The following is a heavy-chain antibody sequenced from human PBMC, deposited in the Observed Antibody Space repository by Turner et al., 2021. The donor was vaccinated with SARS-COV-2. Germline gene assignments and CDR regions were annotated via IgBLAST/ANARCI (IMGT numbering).Heavy chain of an antibody. V-gene: IGHV4-59*01. CDR1: GGSISSYY. J-gene: IGHJ4*02. CDR3: ASYHYDSSGYHYAFDY. Sequence: QVQLQESGPGLVKPSETLSLPCSVSGGSISSYYWTWIRKPPGKGLEWIGYIYYSGSTNYNPSLKSRVTISVDTSKNQFSLKLSSVTAADTAVYYCASYHYDSSGYHYAFDYWGQGTLVTVSS. D-gene: IGHD3-22*01. CDR2: IYYSGST.